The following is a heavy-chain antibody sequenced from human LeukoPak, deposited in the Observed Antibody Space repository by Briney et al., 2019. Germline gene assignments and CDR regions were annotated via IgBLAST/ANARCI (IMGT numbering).Heavy chain of an antibody. CDR3: AGRRGSSWYYFRWFDP. J-gene: IGHJ5*02. CDR1: GGSFSGYY. V-gene: IGHV4-34*01. Sequence: PSETLSLTCAVYGGSFSGYYWSWIRQPPGKGLEWIGEINHSGSTNYNPSLKSRVTISVDTSKNQFSLKLSSMTAADTAVYYCAGRRGSSWYYFRWFDPWGQGTLVTVSS. CDR2: INHSGST. D-gene: IGHD6-13*01.